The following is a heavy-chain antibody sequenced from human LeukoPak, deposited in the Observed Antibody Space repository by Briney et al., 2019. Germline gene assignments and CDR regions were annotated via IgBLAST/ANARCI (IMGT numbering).Heavy chain of an antibody. CDR2: ISSASNTI. J-gene: IGHJ5*02. Sequence: GGSLRLSCAASGFTFSSYSMNWVRQAPGKGLEWVSYISSASNTIYYADSVKGRFTISRDNAKNSLYLQMNSLRAEDTAMYYCARDGWFGDYNWFDPWGQGTLVTVSS. D-gene: IGHD3-10*01. V-gene: IGHV3-48*01. CDR1: GFTFSSYS. CDR3: ARDGWFGDYNWFDP.